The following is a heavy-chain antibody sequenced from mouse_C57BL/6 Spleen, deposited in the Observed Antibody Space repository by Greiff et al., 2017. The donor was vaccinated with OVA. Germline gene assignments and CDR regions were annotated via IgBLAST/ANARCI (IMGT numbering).Heavy chain of an antibody. Sequence: DVQLQESGAELVRPGASVKLSCTASGFNIKDYYMHWVKQRPEQGLEWIVRIDPEDGDTEYAPKFQGKATMTADTSSNTAYLQLSSLTSEDTAVYYCTTHYYGSSPRYFDVWGTGTTVTVSS. CDR2: IDPEDGDT. V-gene: IGHV14-1*01. CDR1: GFNIKDYY. J-gene: IGHJ1*03. CDR3: TTHYYGSSPRYFDV. D-gene: IGHD1-1*01.